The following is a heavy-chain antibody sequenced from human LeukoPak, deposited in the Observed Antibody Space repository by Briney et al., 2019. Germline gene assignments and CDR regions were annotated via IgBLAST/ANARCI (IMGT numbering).Heavy chain of an antibody. J-gene: IGHJ4*02. Sequence: ASVKVSCKASGYTFTSYYMHWVRQAPGQGLEWMGIINPSGGSTSYAQKFQGRVTMTRNTSISTAYMELSSLRSEDTAVYYCATVPSGYCSGGSCAYFDYWGQGTLVTVSS. V-gene: IGHV1-46*01. D-gene: IGHD2-15*01. CDR2: INPSGGST. CDR1: GYTFTSYY. CDR3: ATVPSGYCSGGSCAYFDY.